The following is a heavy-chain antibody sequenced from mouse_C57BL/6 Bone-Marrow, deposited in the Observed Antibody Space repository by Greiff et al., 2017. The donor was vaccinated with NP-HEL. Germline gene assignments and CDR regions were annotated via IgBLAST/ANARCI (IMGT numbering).Heavy chain of an antibody. Sequence: VQLQQSGPELVKPGASVKLSCKASGYTFTSYDINWVKQRPGQGLEWIGWIYPRDGSTKYNEKFKGKATLTVDTSSSTAYMELHSLTSEDSAVYFCASRGTTVVARYFDVWGTGTTVTVSS. V-gene: IGHV1-85*01. CDR1: GYTFTSYD. D-gene: IGHD1-1*01. CDR3: ASRGTTVVARYFDV. J-gene: IGHJ1*03. CDR2: IYPRDGST.